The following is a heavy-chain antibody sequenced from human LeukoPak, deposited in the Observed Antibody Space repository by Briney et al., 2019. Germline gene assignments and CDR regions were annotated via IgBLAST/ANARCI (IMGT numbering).Heavy chain of an antibody. D-gene: IGHD4-17*01. V-gene: IGHV4-31*03. J-gene: IGHJ3*02. Sequence: SQTLSLTCTVSGGSISSGGYYWSWIRQHPGKGLEWIGYIYYSGSTYYNPSLKSRVTISVDTSKNQISLKLSSVTAADAAVYYCARDLGDDYGDYGAAFDIWGQGTMVTVSS. CDR3: ARDLGDDYGDYGAAFDI. CDR1: GGSISSGGYY. CDR2: IYYSGST.